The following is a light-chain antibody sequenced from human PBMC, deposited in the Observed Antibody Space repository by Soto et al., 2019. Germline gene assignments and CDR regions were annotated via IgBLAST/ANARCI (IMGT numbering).Light chain of an antibody. Sequence: QSALTQPPSASGSPGQSVTISCTGTKNDIGVYDFVSWYQHHPGKAPRLIIYEVVQRPSGVPDRFSGSKSGNTASLTVSGLQAADEADYYCQSYDSSLRLAVFGGGTKLTVL. CDR2: EVV. J-gene: IGLJ3*02. CDR1: KNDIGVYDF. CDR3: QSYDSSLRLAV. V-gene: IGLV2-8*01.